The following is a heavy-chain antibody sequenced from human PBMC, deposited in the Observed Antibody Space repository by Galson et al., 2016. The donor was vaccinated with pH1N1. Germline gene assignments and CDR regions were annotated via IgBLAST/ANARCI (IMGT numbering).Heavy chain of an antibody. V-gene: IGHV4-4*02. J-gene: IGHJ5*02. CDR1: GGSISSRNW. CDR2: IYHIGGT. CDR3: ARDGGDYGGAGQYKYFDT. Sequence: ETLSLTCAVSGGSISSRNWWSWVRQPPGQGLEWIGEIYHIGGTTYNPSLKSRVTISLDKSKNHFSLNLASVTAADTAVYYCARDGGDYGGAGQYKYFDTWGQGTLVTVSS. D-gene: IGHD4-23*01.